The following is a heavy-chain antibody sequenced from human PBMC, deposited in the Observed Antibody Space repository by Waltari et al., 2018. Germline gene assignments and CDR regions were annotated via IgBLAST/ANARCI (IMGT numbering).Heavy chain of an antibody. CDR1: GGSISRSSYY. J-gene: IGHJ4*02. Sequence: QLQLQESGPGLVKPSETLSLTCTVPGGSISRSSYYWGWIRQPPGKGLEWIGSIYYSGSTYYNPSLKSRVTISVDTSKNQFSLKLSSVTAADTAVYYCARGGIVGATMGFDYWGQGTLVTVSS. V-gene: IGHV4-39*07. CDR2: IYYSGST. D-gene: IGHD1-26*01. CDR3: ARGGIVGATMGFDY.